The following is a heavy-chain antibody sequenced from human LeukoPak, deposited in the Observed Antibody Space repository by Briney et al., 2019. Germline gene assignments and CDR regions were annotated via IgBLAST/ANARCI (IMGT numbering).Heavy chain of an antibody. CDR1: GYTFTDYY. D-gene: IGHD1-26*01. CDR2: ISPDSDFT. Sequence: ASVKVSCKPSGYTFTDYYIHWVRQAPGQGLEWMGWISPDSDFTKYAQKFQDRVTLTRDTSISTVYMELSRLRSDDTAMYFCARDIGVWDEKTFDYWGQGTLVTVSS. V-gene: IGHV1-2*02. CDR3: ARDIGVWDEKTFDY. J-gene: IGHJ4*02.